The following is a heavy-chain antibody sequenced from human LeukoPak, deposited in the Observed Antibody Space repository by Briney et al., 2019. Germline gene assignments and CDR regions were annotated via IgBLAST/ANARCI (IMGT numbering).Heavy chain of an antibody. Sequence: ASVKVSCKASGYTFTGYYLHWVRQAPGQGLEWMGCIHPASGGTNYAQKFQGRVTMTRDTSVSTAYMELSSLRSDDTAVYYCARLAAVPGWGQGTLVIVSS. V-gene: IGHV1-2*02. CDR2: IHPASGGT. CDR1: GYTFTGYY. CDR3: ARLAAVPG. J-gene: IGHJ1*01. D-gene: IGHD6-19*01.